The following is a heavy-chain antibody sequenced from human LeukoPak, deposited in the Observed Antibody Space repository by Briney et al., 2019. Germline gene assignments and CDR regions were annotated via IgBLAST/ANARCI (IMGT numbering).Heavy chain of an antibody. CDR2: ISTSSTYI. CDR3: ARDPPFIIGTTFFDY. Sequence: GGSLRLSCAASGFTFSSYSMNWVRQAPGKGLEWVSSISTSSTYIYYADSVKGRFTISRDNAKNPLYLQMNSLRAEDTAVYYCARDPPFIIGTTFFDYWGQGTLVTVSS. V-gene: IGHV3-21*01. J-gene: IGHJ4*02. D-gene: IGHD1-14*01. CDR1: GFTFSSYS.